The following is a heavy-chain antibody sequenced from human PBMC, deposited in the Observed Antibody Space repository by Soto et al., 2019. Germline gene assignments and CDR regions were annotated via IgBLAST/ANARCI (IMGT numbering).Heavy chain of an antibody. J-gene: IGHJ4*02. D-gene: IGHD2-21*01. CDR2: ISYEGRNQ. Sequence: GGSLRLSCAASGFTFSGYGMHWVRQAPGKGLEWMAVISYEGRNQYYADSVKGRFTISRDNSKNTLYLQMNSLTADDTAVYYCAKEGQMKVSTIPDHWGQGTPVTVSS. CDR1: GFTFSGYG. V-gene: IGHV3-30*18. CDR3: AKEGQMKVSTIPDH.